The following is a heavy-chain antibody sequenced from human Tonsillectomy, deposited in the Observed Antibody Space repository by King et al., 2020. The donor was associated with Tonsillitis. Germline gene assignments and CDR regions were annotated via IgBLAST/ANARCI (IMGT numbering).Heavy chain of an antibody. Sequence: VQLVESGGGLVQPGGSLRLSCAASGFTFSSYSMNWVRQAPGKGLEWVSYISSSSSTIYYADSVKGRFTISRDNAKNSLYLQMKSLRDEDTAVYYCAIPSLGAVCYWVQGSLVTVCS. CDR3: AIPSLGAVCY. D-gene: IGHD1-26*01. V-gene: IGHV3-48*02. CDR2: ISSSSSTI. J-gene: IGHJ4*02. CDR1: GFTFSSYS.